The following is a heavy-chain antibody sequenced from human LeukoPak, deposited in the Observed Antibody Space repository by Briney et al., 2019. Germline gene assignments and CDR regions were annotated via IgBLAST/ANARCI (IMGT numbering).Heavy chain of an antibody. CDR2: ISGSGGST. J-gene: IGHJ5*02. Sequence: GGSLRLSCAASGFTFSNYWMTWVRQAPGKGLEWVSAISGSGGSTYYADSVKGRFTISRDNSKNTLYLQMNSLRAEDTAVYYCAKARKALGWFDPWGQGTLVTVSS. V-gene: IGHV3-23*01. CDR3: AKARKALGWFDP. CDR1: GFTFSNYW.